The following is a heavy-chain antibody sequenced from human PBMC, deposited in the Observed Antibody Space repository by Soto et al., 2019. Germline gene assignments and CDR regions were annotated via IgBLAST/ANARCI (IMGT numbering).Heavy chain of an antibody. CDR1: GGSFNGSY. CDR2: INHSGST. D-gene: IGHD4-17*01. Sequence: SATLSLTCAAYGGSFNGSYWRWIRQPPGKGLEWIGEINHSGSTNYNPSLKSRVTISVDTSKNQFSLKLSSVTAADTAVYYCARGSTTVTKYYYYYYGMDVWGQGTTVTVSS. CDR3: ARGSTTVTKYYYYYYGMDV. J-gene: IGHJ6*02. V-gene: IGHV4-34*01.